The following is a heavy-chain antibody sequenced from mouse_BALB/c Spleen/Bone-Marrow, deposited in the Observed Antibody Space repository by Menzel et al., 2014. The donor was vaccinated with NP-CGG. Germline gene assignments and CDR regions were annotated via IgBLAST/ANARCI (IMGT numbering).Heavy chain of an antibody. CDR1: GFTFSSFG. CDR2: ISSGSSTI. CDR3: ASRAY. Sequence: EVQLVESGGGLVQPGGSRKFSCAASGFTFSSFGMHWVRQAPEKGLEWVAYISSGSSTIYCADTVKGRFTISRDNPKNTLFLQMTSLRSEDTAMYYCASRAYWGQGTLVTVSA. J-gene: IGHJ3*01. V-gene: IGHV5-17*02.